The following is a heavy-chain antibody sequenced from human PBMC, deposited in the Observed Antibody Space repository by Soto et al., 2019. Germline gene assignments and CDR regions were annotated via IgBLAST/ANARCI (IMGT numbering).Heavy chain of an antibody. V-gene: IGHV3-64*01. CDR3: ASLQAQRLDFFDY. Sequence: GGSLRLSCAASGFSFSSYAMHWVRQAPGKGLEYVSSITSGGGATYYANSVSGRFTISRDNSKNTLYLQMGSLRAEDVAVYYCASLQAQRLDFFDYPGRGTLVTLPS. CDR2: ITSGGGAT. CDR1: GFSFSSYA. D-gene: IGHD6-25*01. J-gene: IGHJ4*02.